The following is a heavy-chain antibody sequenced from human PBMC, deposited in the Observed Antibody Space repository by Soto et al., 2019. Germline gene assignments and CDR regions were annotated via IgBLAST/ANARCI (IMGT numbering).Heavy chain of an antibody. CDR3: AKEGTGGAGSSGWKDFDY. CDR2: IIGDGGTT. V-gene: IGHV3-23*01. J-gene: IGHJ4*02. D-gene: IGHD6-19*01. Sequence: EVQLLDSGGGLVQPGGSLRLSCAASGFTFSNYAMTWVRQAPGKGLEWVSGIIGDGGTTYYADSVKGRFTISRDNSKNTLYLQMNSLRDEDTAVYYCAKEGTGGAGSSGWKDFDYWGQGTLVTVS. CDR1: GFTFSNYA.